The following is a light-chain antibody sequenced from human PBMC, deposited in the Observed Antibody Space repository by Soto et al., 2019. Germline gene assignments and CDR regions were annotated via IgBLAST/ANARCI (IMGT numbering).Light chain of an antibody. CDR1: SSNIGSNY. CDR2: RNN. Sequence: QSVLTQPPSASGTPGQRVTICCYGSSSNIGSNYVYWYQQLPGTAPKLLIYRNNQRPSGVPDRFSGSKSGTSASLAISGLRSEDEADYYCSAWDDSLSGLYVFGTGTKLTVL. V-gene: IGLV1-47*01. CDR3: SAWDDSLSGLYV. J-gene: IGLJ1*01.